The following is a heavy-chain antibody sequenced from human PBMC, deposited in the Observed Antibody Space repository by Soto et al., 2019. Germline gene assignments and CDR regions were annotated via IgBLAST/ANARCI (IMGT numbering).Heavy chain of an antibody. D-gene: IGHD1-20*01. J-gene: IGHJ4*02. V-gene: IGHV3-30-3*01. CDR2: ISYDGSNK. CDR3: ARDWVNWNDYFDY. Sequence: GGSLRLSCAASGFTFSSYAMHWVRQAPGKGLEWVAVISYDGSNKYYADSVKGRFTISRDNSKNTLYLQMNSLRAEDTAVYYCARDWVNWNDYFDYWGQGTLVTVSS. CDR1: GFTFSSYA.